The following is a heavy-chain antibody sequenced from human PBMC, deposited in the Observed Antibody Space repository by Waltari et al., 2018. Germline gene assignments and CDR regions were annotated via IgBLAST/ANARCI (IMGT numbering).Heavy chain of an antibody. Sequence: EVQLLESGGGLVQPGGSLRLSCAASGFTFSSYAMSWVRQAPGKGLEWVSAISGSGGSTYYADSVKGRFTISRDNSKNTLYLQMNSLRAEDTAVYYCAKRYSSGWYGGVDWFDPWGQGTLVTVSS. D-gene: IGHD6-19*01. J-gene: IGHJ5*02. V-gene: IGHV3-23*01. CDR3: AKRYSSGWYGGVDWFDP. CDR1: GFTFSSYA. CDR2: ISGSGGST.